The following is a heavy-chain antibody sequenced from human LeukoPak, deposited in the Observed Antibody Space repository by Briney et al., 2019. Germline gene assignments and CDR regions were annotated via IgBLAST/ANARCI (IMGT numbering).Heavy chain of an antibody. CDR2: LHRSDST. CDR1: GFPVSSNY. CDR3: ARIYGDGYPLDS. D-gene: IGHD4/OR15-4a*01. V-gene: IGHV3-53*01. J-gene: IGHJ4*02. Sequence: GGSLRLSCAASGFPVSSNYMSWDRQAPGKGPEWVSVLHRSDSTYYTASVKGRFTISRDNSKNTLYLQMTSLRAEDTAVYYCARIYGDGYPLDSWGQGTLVTVSS.